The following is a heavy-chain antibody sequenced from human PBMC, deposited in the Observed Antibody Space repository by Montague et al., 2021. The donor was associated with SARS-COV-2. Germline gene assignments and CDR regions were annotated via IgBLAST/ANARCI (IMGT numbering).Heavy chain of an antibody. CDR1: SGSIISSGYY. CDR3: ARGMIRGVTTPFDY. D-gene: IGHD3-10*01. CDR2: IYYSGTT. V-gene: IGHV4-39*02. Sequence: SETLSLTCSVSSGSIISSGYYRGWIRQPPGKELEWIGNIYYSGTTYYNPSLQSRGTISVDTSKNHLPLRLSSVTAADTAVYFCARGMIRGVTTPFDYWGQGSQVTVSS. J-gene: IGHJ4*02.